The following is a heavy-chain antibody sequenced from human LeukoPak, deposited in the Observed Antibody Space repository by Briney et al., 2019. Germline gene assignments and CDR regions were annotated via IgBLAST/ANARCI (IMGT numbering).Heavy chain of an antibody. J-gene: IGHJ6*02. D-gene: IGHD1-26*01. Sequence: GASVKVSCKASGYTFTGYYMHWVRQAPGHGLEWMGWINPNSGGTNYAQKFQGRVTMTRDTSISTAYMELSRLRSDDTAVYYCARPVYSGSYKAPYYYYYGMDVWGQGTTVTVSS. V-gene: IGHV1-2*02. CDR2: INPNSGGT. CDR3: ARPVYSGSYKAPYYYYYGMDV. CDR1: GYTFTGYY.